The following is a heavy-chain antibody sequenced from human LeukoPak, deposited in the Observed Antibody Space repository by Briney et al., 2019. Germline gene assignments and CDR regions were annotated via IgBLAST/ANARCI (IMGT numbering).Heavy chain of an antibody. CDR3: ARWDSGEWFHDAFDI. D-gene: IGHD3-3*01. Sequence: SETLSLTCSVSGGSISRYYWSWIRQPPGKGLEWIGYISNSGSTSYNPSLKSRVTISVDASKNQFSLKLTSVTAADTAVYYCARWDSGEWFHDAFDIWGQGTRVTVSS. CDR2: ISNSGST. J-gene: IGHJ3*02. V-gene: IGHV4-59*01. CDR1: GGSISRYY.